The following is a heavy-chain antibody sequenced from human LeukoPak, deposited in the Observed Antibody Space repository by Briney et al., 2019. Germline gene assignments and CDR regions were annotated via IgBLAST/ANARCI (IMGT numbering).Heavy chain of an antibody. CDR1: GVSFSGYY. J-gene: IGHJ4*02. V-gene: IGHV4-34*01. CDR2: INHSGST. CDR3: ARLLWGVAQPTEFDY. D-gene: IGHD2-21*01. Sequence: SETLSLTCAVYGVSFSGYYWSWIRQPPGKGLEWIGEINHSGSTNYNPSLKSRVTISVDTSKNQFSLKLSSVTAADTAVYYCARLLWGVAQPTEFDYWGQGTLVTVSS.